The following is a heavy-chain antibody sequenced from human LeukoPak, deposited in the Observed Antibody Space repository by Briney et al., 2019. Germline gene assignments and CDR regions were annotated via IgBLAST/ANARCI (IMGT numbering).Heavy chain of an antibody. D-gene: IGHD1-1*01. CDR3: ARLEAGGY. CDR2: INHSGSA. CDR1: GGSFSGYY. J-gene: IGHJ4*02. V-gene: IGHV4-34*01. Sequence: PSETLSLTCAVYGGSFSGYYWSWIRQPPGKGLEWIGEINHSGSANYNPSLKSRVTISVDTSKNQFSLKLSSVTAADTAVYYCARLEAGGYWGQGTLVTVSS.